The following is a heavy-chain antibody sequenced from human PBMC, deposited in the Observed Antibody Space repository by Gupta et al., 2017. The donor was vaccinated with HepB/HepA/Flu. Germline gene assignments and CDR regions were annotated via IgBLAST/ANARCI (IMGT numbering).Heavy chain of an antibody. CDR1: GFTFTNYG. CDR2: VSSDGSTT. V-gene: IGHV3-74*01. J-gene: IGHJ5*02. Sequence: EVQLVDSGGGLVQPGGSLRLSCVVSGFTFTNYGMHLVRQAPGKGLVWVSHVSSDGSTTIYADSVKGRFTISRDNAKNTLYLQMNSLRAEDTAVYYCARGQDTTLSNFFDPWGQGTLVTVS. D-gene: IGHD1-1*01. CDR3: ARGQDTTLSNFFDP.